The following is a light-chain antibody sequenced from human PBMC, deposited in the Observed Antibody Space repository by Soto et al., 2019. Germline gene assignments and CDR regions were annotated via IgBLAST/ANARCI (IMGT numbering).Light chain of an antibody. CDR2: EVS. CDR3: SSYTSSGTLVV. J-gene: IGLJ2*01. CDR1: SSVIGGYKY. Sequence: QSALTQPASVSGSPGQSITISCTGTSSVIGGYKYVSWYQQHPGKAPKLMIFEVSNRPSGVSNRFSGSKSGNTASLTISGLQADDEADYYCSSYTSSGTLVVFGGGTKLTVL. V-gene: IGLV2-14*01.